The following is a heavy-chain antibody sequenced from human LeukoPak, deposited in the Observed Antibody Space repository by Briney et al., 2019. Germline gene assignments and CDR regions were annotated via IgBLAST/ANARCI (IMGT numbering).Heavy chain of an antibody. J-gene: IGHJ4*02. CDR2: IYPGDSDT. Sequence: GESLKISCKGSGYSFTSYWIGWVRQMPGKGLEWMGIIYPGDSDTRYSPSFQGQVTISADKSTNTAYLQWSSLKASDSGVYYCARRHLGGWKYFDHWGQGTLVTVSS. V-gene: IGHV5-51*01. CDR3: ARRHLGGWKYFDH. D-gene: IGHD6-19*01. CDR1: GYSFTSYW.